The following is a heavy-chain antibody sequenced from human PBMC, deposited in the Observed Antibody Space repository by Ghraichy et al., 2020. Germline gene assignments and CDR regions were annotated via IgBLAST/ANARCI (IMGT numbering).Heavy chain of an antibody. V-gene: IGHV4-34*01. CDR3: APIVGASLEYYYGMDV. D-gene: IGHD1-26*01. CDR1: GGSFSGYY. Sequence: SETLSLTCAVYGGSFSGYYWSWIRQPPGKGLEWIGEINHSGSTNYNPSLKSRVTISVDTSKNQFSLKLSSVTAADTAVYYCAPIVGASLEYYYGMDVWGQGTTVTVSS. CDR2: INHSGST. J-gene: IGHJ6*02.